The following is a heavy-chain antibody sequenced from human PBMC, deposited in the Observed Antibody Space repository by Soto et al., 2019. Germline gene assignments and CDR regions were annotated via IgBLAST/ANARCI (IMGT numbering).Heavy chain of an antibody. Sequence: EVPLIDSGGALVQPGGSLRLSCAASGFTFSDHYIDWVRQAPGKGLEWVARVRNQGQRYTTEYATSVKGRFTISRDDSKNALYLQMNSLKTEDTAVYYCATSGPNRDWRRFDYWGQGTLVTVSS. J-gene: IGHJ4*02. V-gene: IGHV3-72*01. D-gene: IGHD1-1*01. CDR3: ATSGPNRDWRRFDY. CDR1: GFTFSDHY. CDR2: VRNQGQRYTT.